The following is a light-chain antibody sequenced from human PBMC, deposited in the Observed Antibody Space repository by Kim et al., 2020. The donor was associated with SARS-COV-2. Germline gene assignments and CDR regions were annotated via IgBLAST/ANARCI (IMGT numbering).Light chain of an antibody. J-gene: IGKJ2*01. CDR1: QNINSW. V-gene: IGKV1-5*03. CDR3: QQFHGYPFT. CDR2: KAS. Sequence: DIQMTQSPSTLSASVGDRVTITCRASQNINSWLAWYQQIPGRAPKLLTFKASTLEDGVPARFSGSGSGTEFSLTVSSLQPDDSATYYCQQFHGYPFTFGQGTKLEI.